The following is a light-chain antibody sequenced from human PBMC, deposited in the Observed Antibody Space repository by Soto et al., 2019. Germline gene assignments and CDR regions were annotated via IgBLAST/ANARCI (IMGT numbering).Light chain of an antibody. V-gene: IGKV4-1*01. CDR3: QQYYSTPRT. CDR2: WAS. J-gene: IGKJ1*01. CDR1: QSVLYSSNNKNY. Sequence: DIVLTQSPDSLAVSLGERATINCKSSQSVLYSSNNKNYLAWYQQKPGQPPKLLIYWASTRESGVPDRFRGSGSGTDFTLTISSLQAEDVAVYYCQQYYSTPRTFGLGTKVEIK.